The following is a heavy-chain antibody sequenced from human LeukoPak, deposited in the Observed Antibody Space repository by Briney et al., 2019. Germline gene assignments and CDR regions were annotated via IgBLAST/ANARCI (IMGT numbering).Heavy chain of an antibody. CDR2: INPNSGGT. V-gene: IGHV1-2*06. J-gene: IGHJ5*02. D-gene: IGHD4-11*01. Sequence: ASVKVSCKASGYTFTGYYMHWVRQAPGQGLEWMGRINPNSGGTNYAQKFLGRVTMTRDTSISTAYMELSRLRSDDTAVYYCARPFYSDYDNWFDPWGQGTLVTVSS. CDR1: GYTFTGYY. CDR3: ARPFYSDYDNWFDP.